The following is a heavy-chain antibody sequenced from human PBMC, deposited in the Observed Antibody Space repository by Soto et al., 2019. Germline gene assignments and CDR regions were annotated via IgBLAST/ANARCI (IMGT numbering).Heavy chain of an antibody. CDR2: TYYRSKWYN. V-gene: IGHV6-1*01. J-gene: IGHJ6*02. Sequence: SQTLSLTCAISGDSVSSNSAAWNWIRQSPSRGLEWLGRTYYRSKWYNDYAVSVKSRITINPDTSKNQFSLQLNSVTPEDTAVYYCARVIVGATFGYYYYSMDVWGQGTTVTVSS. D-gene: IGHD1-26*01. CDR3: ARVIVGATFGYYYYSMDV. CDR1: GDSVSSNSAA.